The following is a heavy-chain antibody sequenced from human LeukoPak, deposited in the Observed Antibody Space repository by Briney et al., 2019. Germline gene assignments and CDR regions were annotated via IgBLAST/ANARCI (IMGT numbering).Heavy chain of an antibody. Sequence: GGSLRLSCAASGFTFSSYSMNWVRQAPGKGLEWVAHINPDGRDTYYVDSVKGRFTISRDNAQNSMYPQMNSLRVEDTAVYYCTSWGDTTAEYFQRWGQGTLVTVSS. CDR2: INPDGRDT. J-gene: IGHJ1*01. D-gene: IGHD2-21*02. CDR1: GFTFSSYS. CDR3: TSWGDTTAEYFQR. V-gene: IGHV3-7*01.